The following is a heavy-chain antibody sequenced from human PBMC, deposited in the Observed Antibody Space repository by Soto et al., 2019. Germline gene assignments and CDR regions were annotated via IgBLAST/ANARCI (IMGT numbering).Heavy chain of an antibody. CDR1: GYTFTSYG. Sequence: ASVKVSCKASGYTFTSYGISWVRQAPGQGLEWMGWISAYNGNTNYAQKLQGRVTMTTDTSTSTAYMELRSLRSDDTAVYYCARSRSIVVVPAAMLLDPWGQGTLVTVSS. V-gene: IGHV1-18*01. CDR2: ISAYNGNT. J-gene: IGHJ5*02. D-gene: IGHD2-2*01. CDR3: ARSRSIVVVPAAMLLDP.